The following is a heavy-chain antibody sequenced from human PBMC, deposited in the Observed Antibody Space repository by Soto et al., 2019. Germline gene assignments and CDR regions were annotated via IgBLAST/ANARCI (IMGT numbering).Heavy chain of an antibody. Sequence: SETLSLTCTVSGGSIISGYYWSWIRQPPGKGLEWIGYIYYSGNTNYNPSLKSRVTISVDTSKNQFSLKLSSVTAADTAVYYCARRYGPGFDYWGQGTLVTVSS. CDR1: GGSIISGYY. D-gene: IGHD4-17*01. V-gene: IGHV4-59*08. CDR2: IYYSGNT. J-gene: IGHJ4*02. CDR3: ARRYGPGFDY.